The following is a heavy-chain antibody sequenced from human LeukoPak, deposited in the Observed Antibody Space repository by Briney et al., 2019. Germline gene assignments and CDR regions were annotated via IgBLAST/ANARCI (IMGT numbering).Heavy chain of an antibody. CDR2: ISDSGGRT. CDR1: GVTLSNYG. CDR3: AKRGVVIRVILVGFHKEAYYFDS. V-gene: IGHV3-23*01. Sequence: GGSLRVSCAASGVTLSNYGMSWVRQAPGKGLEWVAGISDSGGRTNYADSVKGRFTISRDNPKHTLYLQMNSLRAEDTAVYFCAKRGVVIRVILVGFHKEAYYFDSWGQGALVTVSS. D-gene: IGHD3-22*01. J-gene: IGHJ4*02.